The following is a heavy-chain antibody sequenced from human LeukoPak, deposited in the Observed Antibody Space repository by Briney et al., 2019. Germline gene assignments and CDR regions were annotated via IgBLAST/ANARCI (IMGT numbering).Heavy chain of an antibody. Sequence: GGSLRLSCAASGFTFSSYSMNWVRQAPGKGLEWVSSISSSSSYIYYADSVKGRFTISRDNAKNSLYLQMNSLRAEDTAVYYCATRFRLDGYWGQGALVTVSS. CDR2: ISSSSSYI. J-gene: IGHJ4*02. CDR1: GFTFSSYS. CDR3: ATRFRLDGY. D-gene: IGHD5-24*01. V-gene: IGHV3-21*01.